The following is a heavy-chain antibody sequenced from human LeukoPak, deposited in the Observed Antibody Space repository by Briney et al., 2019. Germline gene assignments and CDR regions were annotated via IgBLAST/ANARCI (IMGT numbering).Heavy chain of an antibody. V-gene: IGHV3-64*01. CDR2: ISSNGGST. CDR3: AKDLRYFDWLSSL. Sequence: PGGSLRLSCAASGFTFSSYAMHWVRQAPGKGLEYVSAISSNGGSTYYANSVKGRFTISRDNSKNTLYLQMNSLRAEDTAVYYCAKDLRYFDWLSSLWGQGTLVTVSS. J-gene: IGHJ4*02. CDR1: GFTFSSYA. D-gene: IGHD3-9*01.